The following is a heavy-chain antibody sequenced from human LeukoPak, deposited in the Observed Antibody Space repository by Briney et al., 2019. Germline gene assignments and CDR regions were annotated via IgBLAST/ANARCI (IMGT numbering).Heavy chain of an antibody. CDR2: IGVSNGHT. CDR1: GYTFSNYG. V-gene: IGHV1-18*01. D-gene: IGHD2-21*01. J-gene: IGHJ5*02. Sequence: ASVKVSCKAPGYTFSNYGISWVRQAPGQGLEWMGWIGVSNGHTDYAQKVQGRVTLTIDTSTTTAYMELRSLSSDDTAVYYCARDGVYSSCSDPGGQETLATVSS. CDR3: ARDGVYSSCSDP.